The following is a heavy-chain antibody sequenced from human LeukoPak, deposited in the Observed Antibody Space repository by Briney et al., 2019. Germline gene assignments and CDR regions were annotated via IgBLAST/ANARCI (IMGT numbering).Heavy chain of an antibody. Sequence: ASVKVSCKASGYTFTSYGISWVRQAPGQGLEWMGGIIPIFGSSNYAQKFQGRVTITADESTTTAYMELSSLRSEDTAVYYCARVTHTELSTWFDPWGQGTLVTVSS. CDR1: GYTFTSYG. V-gene: IGHV1-69*13. CDR3: ARVTHTELSTWFDP. D-gene: IGHD5-18*01. CDR2: IIPIFGSS. J-gene: IGHJ5*02.